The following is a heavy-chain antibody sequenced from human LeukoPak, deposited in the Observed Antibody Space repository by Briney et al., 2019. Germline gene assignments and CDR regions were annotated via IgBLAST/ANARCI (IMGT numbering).Heavy chain of an antibody. V-gene: IGHV4-59*08. Sequence: SETLSLTCTVSGGSISSYYWSLIRQPPRKGLEWIGYIYYSGSTNYNPSLKSRVTISVDTSKNQFSLKLSSVTAADTAVYYCARHAEYYYDSSGYYHDAFDIWAKGQWSPSLQ. CDR2: IYYSGST. D-gene: IGHD3-22*01. CDR3: ARHAEYYYDSSGYYHDAFDI. CDR1: GGSISSYY. J-gene: IGHJ3*02.